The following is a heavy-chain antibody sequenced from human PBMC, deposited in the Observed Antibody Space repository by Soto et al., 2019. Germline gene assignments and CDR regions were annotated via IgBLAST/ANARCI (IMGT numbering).Heavy chain of an antibody. CDR2: IYYSGST. J-gene: IGHJ2*01. Sequence: QVQLQESGPGLVKPSDTLSLTCAVSGYSISSSNWWGWIRQPPGKGLEWIGYIYYSGSTYYNPSLTSQAPMSVDTSKSQFSPRLSSVTAVDTAVYYCARIRDLVVPAAMLGYFDLWGRGTLVTVSS. CDR1: GYSISSSNW. V-gene: IGHV4-28*01. CDR3: ARIRDLVVPAAMLGYFDL. D-gene: IGHD2-2*01.